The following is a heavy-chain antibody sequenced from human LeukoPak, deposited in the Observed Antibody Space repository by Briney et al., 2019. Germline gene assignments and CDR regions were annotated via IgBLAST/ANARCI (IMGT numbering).Heavy chain of an antibody. CDR3: AREFVLRFFEGYMDV. J-gene: IGHJ6*03. Sequence: PGGSLRLSCAASGFTLSTYAMSWVRQAPGKGLEWVSTISGSGDSTYYADSVKGWFTISRDNSKNTLYLQMNSLRTEDTAVYYCAREFVLRFFEGYMDVWGKGTTVTVSS. CDR1: GFTLSTYA. D-gene: IGHD3-3*01. V-gene: IGHV3-23*01. CDR2: ISGSGDST.